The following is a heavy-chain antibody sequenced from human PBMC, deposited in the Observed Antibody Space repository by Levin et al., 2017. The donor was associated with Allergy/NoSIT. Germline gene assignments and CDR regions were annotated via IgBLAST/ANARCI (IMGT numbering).Heavy chain of an antibody. J-gene: IGHJ4*02. V-gene: IGHV3-23*01. CDR3: AKLYGSGTYYNFIDY. CDR2: ISGGGGST. CDR1: GFTFSSYA. Sequence: LSLTCVASGFTFSSYAMSWVRQAPGKGLEWVSAISGGGGSTYYADSVQGRFTISRDNSKNTLYLQVNSLSAEDTAVYYCAKLYGSGTYYNFIDYWGQGTLVTVSS. D-gene: IGHD3-10*01.